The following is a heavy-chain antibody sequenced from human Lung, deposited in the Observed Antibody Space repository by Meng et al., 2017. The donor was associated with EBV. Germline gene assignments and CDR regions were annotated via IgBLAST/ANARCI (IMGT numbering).Heavy chain of an antibody. V-gene: IGHV1-2*06. D-gene: IGHD2-15*01. CDR1: GYTFTGYY. CDR3: AREYGSASVH. J-gene: IGHJ4*02. Sequence: QVQLVRSGAEVKKPGASLKVSCKASGYTFTGYYIHWVRQAPGQGLEWMGRINPNRGGTNYPQKFQGRVTMTRDTSISTAYMELSRLRSDDTAVYYCAREYGSASVHWGQGPLVTVSS. CDR2: INPNRGGT.